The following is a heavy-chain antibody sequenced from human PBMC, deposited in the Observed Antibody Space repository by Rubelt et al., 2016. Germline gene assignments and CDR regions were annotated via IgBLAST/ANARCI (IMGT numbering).Heavy chain of an antibody. CDR3: ARGGGVVVVPAATYFDY. D-gene: IGHD2-2*01. J-gene: IGHJ4*02. CDR2: IYSGGST. Sequence: WVRRAPGKGLEWVSVIYSGGSTYYADSVKGRFTISRDNSKNTLYLQMNSLRAEDTAVYYCARGGGVVVVPAATYFDYWGQGTLVTVSS. V-gene: IGHV3-53*01.